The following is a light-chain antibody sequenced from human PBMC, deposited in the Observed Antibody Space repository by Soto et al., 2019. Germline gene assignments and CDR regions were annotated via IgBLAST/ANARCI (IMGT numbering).Light chain of an antibody. Sequence: DIQMTQSPSTLSGSVGDRVTITCRASQTISSWLAWYQQKPGRAPQLLIYQASTLASGVPSRFSGSGSGSEFTLTISSLQPDDFATYYCQQYNDYWTLGQGTKVDI. CDR3: QQYNDYWT. CDR2: QAS. CDR1: QTISSW. J-gene: IGKJ1*01. V-gene: IGKV1-5*03.